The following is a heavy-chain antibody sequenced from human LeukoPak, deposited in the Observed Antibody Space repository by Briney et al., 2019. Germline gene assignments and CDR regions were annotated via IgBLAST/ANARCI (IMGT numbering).Heavy chain of an antibody. D-gene: IGHD1-26*01. CDR3: TKDALAGGADI. CDR1: GFSLSRYW. CDR2: MKQDGSEK. Sequence: GGSLRLSCAASGFSLSRYWMSWVRQAPGKGLEWVANMKQDGSEKKYVDSVKGRFTISRDNTKNSLYLQMNSLRVEDTAVYYCTKDALAGGADIWGQGTMVIVSS. V-gene: IGHV3-7*01. J-gene: IGHJ3*02.